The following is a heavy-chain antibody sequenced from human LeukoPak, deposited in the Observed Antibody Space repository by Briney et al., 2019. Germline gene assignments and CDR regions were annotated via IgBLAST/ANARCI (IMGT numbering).Heavy chain of an antibody. D-gene: IGHD2-2*03. CDR2: ISGSGDNT. CDR1: GFTFSTYA. Sequence: GGSLRLSCAASGFTFSTYAMSWVRQAPGKGLEWVSAISGSGDNTYYTDSVKGRFTISRDNAKNSLYLQMNSLRAENTAVYYCAREGMDFDYWGQGTLVTVSS. V-gene: IGHV3-23*01. CDR3: AREGMDFDY. J-gene: IGHJ4*02.